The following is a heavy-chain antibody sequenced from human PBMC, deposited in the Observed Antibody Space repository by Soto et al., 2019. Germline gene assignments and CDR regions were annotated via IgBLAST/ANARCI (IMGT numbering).Heavy chain of an antibody. Sequence: GESLKISCKGSGYSFTNYWIGWVRQMPGKGLEWMGIIYPGDSDTRYSPSFQGQVTISADKSISTAYLQWSSLKASDTAMYYCARLGNSGYDWVFYYYYYGMDVWGQGTTVTVSS. D-gene: IGHD5-12*01. CDR3: ARLGNSGYDWVFYYYYYGMDV. CDR1: GYSFTNYW. CDR2: IYPGDSDT. V-gene: IGHV5-51*01. J-gene: IGHJ6*02.